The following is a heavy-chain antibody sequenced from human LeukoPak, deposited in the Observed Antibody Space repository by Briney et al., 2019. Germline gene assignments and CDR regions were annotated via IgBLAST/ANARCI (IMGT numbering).Heavy chain of an antibody. CDR2: ISTTGTTM. J-gene: IGHJ1*01. V-gene: IGHV3-11*01. CDR3: AKGHTYGMI. Sequence: PGGSLRLSCAASGFTFSDFYMSWLRQTPGKGLEWVSRISTTGTTMDYADSVKGRFTISRDNAKDSLYLQMNNLGAEDTAVYYCAKGHTYGMIWGQGTLVTVPS. CDR1: GFTFSDFY. D-gene: IGHD5-18*01.